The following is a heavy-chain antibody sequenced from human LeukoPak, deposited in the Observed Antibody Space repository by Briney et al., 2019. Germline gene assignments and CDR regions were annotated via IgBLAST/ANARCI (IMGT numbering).Heavy chain of an antibody. CDR3: ATGYTSSYSWDS. D-gene: IGHD5-18*01. J-gene: IGHJ5*01. V-gene: IGHV3-74*01. CDR2: VSPDGSST. CDR1: GFTFSNAW. Sequence: GGSLRLSCAASGFTFSNAWMNWVRQGPGKGLVWVSTVSPDGSSTKYADSVKGRFTISRDNARSTLYLQMNSLRAEDMAVYYCATGYTSSYSWDSWGQGTLVTVSS.